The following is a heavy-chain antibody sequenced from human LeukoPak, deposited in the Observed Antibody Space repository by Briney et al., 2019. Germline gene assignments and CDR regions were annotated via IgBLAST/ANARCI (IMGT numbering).Heavy chain of an antibody. CDR1: GGSISSYY. D-gene: IGHD3-10*01. CDR2: INHSGST. Sequence: SETLSLTCTVSGGSISSYYWSWIRQPPGKGLEWIGEINHSGSTNYNPSLKSRVTISVDTSKNQFSLKLSSVTAADTAVYYCARGRITMVRGVRLRGNWFDPWGQGTLVTVSS. V-gene: IGHV4-34*01. J-gene: IGHJ5*02. CDR3: ARGRITMVRGVRLRGNWFDP.